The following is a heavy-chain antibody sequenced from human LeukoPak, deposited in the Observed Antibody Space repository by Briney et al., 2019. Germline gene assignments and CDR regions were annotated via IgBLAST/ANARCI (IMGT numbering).Heavy chain of an antibody. Sequence: GGSLRLSCAASGFTFSSYSMNWVRQAPGKGLEWVAFIHYDGSNNYYADSVKGRFTISRDNSKNTLYLQMNTLRADDTAVYYCAKDHGSSDWYYFDYWGQGTLVTVSS. D-gene: IGHD6-13*01. J-gene: IGHJ4*02. CDR2: IHYDGSNN. CDR3: AKDHGSSDWYYFDY. CDR1: GFTFSSYS. V-gene: IGHV3-30*02.